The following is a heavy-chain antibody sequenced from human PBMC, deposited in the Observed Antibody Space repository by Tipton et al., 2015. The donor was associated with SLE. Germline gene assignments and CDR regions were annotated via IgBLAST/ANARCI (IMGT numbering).Heavy chain of an antibody. J-gene: IGHJ4*02. Sequence: GLVKPSETMSLTCSVSGVSISSHYWSWIRQPPGKGLEWIGYIHYSGTTNYNPSLRGRVTMSVDTSKNQFPLKLSSVTAADTAMYYCARNKATPDHWGQGTLATVSS. CDR1: GVSISSHY. V-gene: IGHV4-59*11. CDR3: ARNKATPDH. CDR2: IHYSGTT. D-gene: IGHD2-15*01.